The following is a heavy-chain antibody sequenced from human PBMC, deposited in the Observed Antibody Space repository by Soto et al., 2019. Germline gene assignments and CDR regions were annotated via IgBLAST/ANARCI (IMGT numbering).Heavy chain of an antibody. CDR2: IYYSGAT. CDR3: ASSLTLATTTGDGSDI. D-gene: IGHD3-9*01. CDR1: NGSIIHYY. J-gene: IGHJ3*02. Sequence: VQLQESGPRLVKPSETLSLTCTVSNGSIIHYYWSWIRQPPGKGPEWIGYIYYSGATNYNPSLKSRVRMSVDMARNQLSLKLNAVSAADTAVYYCASSLTLATTTGDGSDIWGRGTLVTVSS. V-gene: IGHV4-59*01.